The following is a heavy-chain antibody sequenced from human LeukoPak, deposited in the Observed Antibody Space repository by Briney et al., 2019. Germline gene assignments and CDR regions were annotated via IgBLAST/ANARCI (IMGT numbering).Heavy chain of an antibody. V-gene: IGHV4-59*01. D-gene: IGHD6-6*01. CDR3: ARSSGIATITTRKFDY. CDR1: GGSINSYY. CDR2: IYYSGST. J-gene: IGHJ4*02. Sequence: SETLSLTCTVSGGSINSYYWSWTRQPPGKGLEWIGYIYYSGSTNYNPSLKSRVIISVGTSKNQFSLKVSSVTAADTAVYYCARSSGIATITTRKFDYWGQGTLVTVSS.